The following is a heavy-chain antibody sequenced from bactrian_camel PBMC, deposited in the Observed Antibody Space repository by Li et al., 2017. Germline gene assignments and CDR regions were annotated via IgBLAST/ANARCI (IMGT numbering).Heavy chain of an antibody. CDR3: APDPRGSAY. J-gene: IGHJ4*01. Sequence: HVQLVESGGGLVQPGGSLTLSCAASGYTYSRYCMGWFRQAPGKEREGIATIDTRYSTTYADSVKGRFTISRDNTKNTVHLQMNSLKPEDTAVYYCAPDPRGSAYWGQGTQVTVS. CDR1: GYTYSRYC. D-gene: IGHD3*01. V-gene: IGHV3S53*01. CDR2: IDTRYST.